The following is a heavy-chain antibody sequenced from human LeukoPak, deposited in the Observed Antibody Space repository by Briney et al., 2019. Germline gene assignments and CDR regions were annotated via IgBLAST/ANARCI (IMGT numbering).Heavy chain of an antibody. CDR2: IYYSGST. V-gene: IGHV4-59*08. J-gene: IGHJ5*02. D-gene: IGHD6-19*01. CDR3: ARGAVAGPNWFDP. Sequence: SETLSLTCTVSGGSISSYHWSWIRQPPGKGLEWIGYIYYSGSTNYNPSLKSRVTISVDTSKNQFSLELSSVAAADTAVYYCARGAVAGPNWFDPWGQGTLVTVSS. CDR1: GGSISSYH.